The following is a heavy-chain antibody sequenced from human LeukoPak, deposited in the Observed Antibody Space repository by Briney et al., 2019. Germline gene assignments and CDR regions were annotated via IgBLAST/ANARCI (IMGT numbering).Heavy chain of an antibody. CDR1: GFTFSSYW. D-gene: IGHD6-13*01. V-gene: IGHV3-7*03. CDR2: IRQDGSEK. CDR3: ARELGIAAAGTTGFDY. Sequence: GGSLRLSCAASGFTFSSYWMSWVRQAPGKGLEWVANIRQDGSEKYYVDSVKGRFTISRDNAKNSLYLQMNSLRAEDTAVYYCARELGIAAAGTTGFDYWGQGTLVTVSS. J-gene: IGHJ4*02.